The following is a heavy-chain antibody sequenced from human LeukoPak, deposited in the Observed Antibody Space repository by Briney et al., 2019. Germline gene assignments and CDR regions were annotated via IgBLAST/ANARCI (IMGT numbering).Heavy chain of an antibody. V-gene: IGHV3-48*04. CDR2: ISSSSSTI. J-gene: IGHJ4*02. D-gene: IGHD2-21*02. CDR3: ARETGAAYCGGDCPFDY. Sequence: GGSLRLSCAASGFTFSSYSMNWVRQAPGKGLEWVSYISSSSSTIYYADSVKGRFTISRDNAKNSLYLEMNSLRAEDTAVYYCARETGAAYCGGDCPFDYWGQGTLVTVSS. CDR1: GFTFSSYS.